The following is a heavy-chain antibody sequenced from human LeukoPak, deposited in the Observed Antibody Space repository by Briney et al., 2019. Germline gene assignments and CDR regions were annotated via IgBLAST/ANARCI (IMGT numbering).Heavy chain of an antibody. Sequence: SVKVSCKASGGTFSSYAISWVRQAPGQGLEWMGGIIPIFGTANYAQKFQGRVTITADESTSTAYMELSSLRSEDTAVYYCARVNLAYCGGGCYGGFDYWGQGTLVTVSS. D-gene: IGHD2-21*02. CDR3: ARVNLAYCGGGCYGGFDY. V-gene: IGHV1-69*13. CDR1: GGTFSSYA. J-gene: IGHJ4*02. CDR2: IIPIFGTA.